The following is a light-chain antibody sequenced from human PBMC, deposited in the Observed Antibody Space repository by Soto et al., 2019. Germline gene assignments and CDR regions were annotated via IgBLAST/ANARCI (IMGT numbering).Light chain of an antibody. CDR1: QSVSSSY. Sequence: EIVLTQTPGSLSLSPGERATLSCRASQSVSSSYLAWYQQKPGLAPRLLIYDASNRASGIPDRFSGSGAGTDFSLTISRLEPEDFAVYHCQQYGSSPITFGQGTRLEIK. V-gene: IGKV3-20*01. CDR2: DAS. J-gene: IGKJ5*01. CDR3: QQYGSSPIT.